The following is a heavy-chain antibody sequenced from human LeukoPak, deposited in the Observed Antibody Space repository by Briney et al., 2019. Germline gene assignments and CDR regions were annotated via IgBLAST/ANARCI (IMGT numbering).Heavy chain of an antibody. V-gene: IGHV3-20*04. CDR3: ARDPFSWPPKHFDC. D-gene: IGHD6-13*01. J-gene: IGHJ4*02. Sequence: GGSLRLSCAASGFTFDDYGMTWVRQVPGKGLEWVSPINWNGGYTSYADSVKGRFTISRDNAKSSLYLQMSSLRAEDTALYYCARDPFSWPPKHFDCWGQGALVTVSS. CDR1: GFTFDDYG. CDR2: INWNGGYT.